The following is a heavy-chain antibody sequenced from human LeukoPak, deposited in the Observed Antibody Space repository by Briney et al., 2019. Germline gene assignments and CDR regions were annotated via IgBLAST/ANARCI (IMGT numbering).Heavy chain of an antibody. V-gene: IGHV3-33*01. D-gene: IGHD3-22*01. CDR2: IWYDGSNK. Sequence: GRSLRLSCAASGFTFSSYGMHWVRQAPGKGLEWVAVIWYDGSNKYYPDSVKGRFTISRDNSKNTLYLQMNSLRAEDTAVYYCARDPWDDVSGFSGDYWGQGTLVTVSS. CDR1: GFTFSSYG. J-gene: IGHJ4*02. CDR3: ARDPWDDVSGFSGDY.